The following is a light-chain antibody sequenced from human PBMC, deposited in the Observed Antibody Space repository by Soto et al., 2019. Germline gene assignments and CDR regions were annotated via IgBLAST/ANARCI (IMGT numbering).Light chain of an antibody. J-gene: IGKJ5*01. V-gene: IGKV3D-15*01. CDR3: QQHGQWPIT. CDR1: QSVNSN. Sequence: EIVMTQSPATLSVSPGERATLSCRASQSVNSNYLAWYQQKPGQAPRLLIYGISKRATDIPDRFSGSGSGTEFTLTISGLQPEDFATYYCQQHGQWPITFGQGTRLEI. CDR2: GIS.